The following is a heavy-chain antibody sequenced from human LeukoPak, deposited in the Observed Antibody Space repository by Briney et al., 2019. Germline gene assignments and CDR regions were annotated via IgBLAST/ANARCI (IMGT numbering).Heavy chain of an antibody. J-gene: IGHJ6*02. CDR2: ISSSSSYI. Sequence: GGSLRLSCAASGFTFSSYSMNWVRQAPGKGLEWVSSISSSSSYIYYADSVKGRFTISRDNAKNSLYLQMNSLRAEDAAVYYCARDLSRYDFSLRYGMDVWGQGTTVTVSS. CDR1: GFTFSSYS. D-gene: IGHD3-3*01. V-gene: IGHV3-21*01. CDR3: ARDLSRYDFSLRYGMDV.